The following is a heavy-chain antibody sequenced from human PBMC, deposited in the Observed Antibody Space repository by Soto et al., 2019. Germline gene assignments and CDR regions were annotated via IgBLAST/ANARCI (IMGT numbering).Heavy chain of an antibody. Sequence: AETLSLTCTVSGGSISSYHWSWCRQRAGEGVGGRGRLHTSVDTNYNHSLKSRFTMSVNTSKNQCSLRLSSVTAADTAVYYCARDLSSGRCSGGSCDPTYYYYGMDVWGQGTTVTVS. CDR3: ARDLSSGRCSGGSCDPTYYYYGMDV. J-gene: IGHJ6*02. CDR1: GGSISSYH. V-gene: IGHV4-4*07. CDR2: LHTSVDT. D-gene: IGHD2-15*01.